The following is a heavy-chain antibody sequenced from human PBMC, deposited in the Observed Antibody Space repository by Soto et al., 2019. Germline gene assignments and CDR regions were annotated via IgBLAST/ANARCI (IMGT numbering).Heavy chain of an antibody. CDR1: GCTVSSNY. Sequence: PGGSLRLSCAASGCTVSSNYMSWVRQAQGKGLEWVSVIYSGGSTNYADSVTGRFTITRDNSKNTLYLQMNSRRAEDTAVYYCARGNLGAGVSPYYYYGLDVWGQGTTVTVSS. V-gene: IGHV3-53*01. CDR3: ARGNLGAGVSPYYYYGLDV. J-gene: IGHJ6*02. CDR2: IYSGGST. D-gene: IGHD1-26*01.